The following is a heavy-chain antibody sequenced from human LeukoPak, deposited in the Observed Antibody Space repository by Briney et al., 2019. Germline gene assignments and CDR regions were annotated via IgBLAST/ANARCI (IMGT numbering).Heavy chain of an antibody. V-gene: IGHV3-7*01. CDR2: IKRDGSET. Sequence: REWVANIKRDGSETYYVDSVKGRFTISRDNAKNSLSLQMNSLRAEDTAVYYCARQRGSGCLDYWGQGTLVTVSS. J-gene: IGHJ4*02. CDR3: ARQRGSGCLDY. D-gene: IGHD6-19*01.